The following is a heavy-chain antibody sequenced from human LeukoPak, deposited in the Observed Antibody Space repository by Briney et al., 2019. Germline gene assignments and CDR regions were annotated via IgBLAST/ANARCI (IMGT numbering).Heavy chain of an antibody. Sequence: SETLSLTCAVYGGSFSGYYWSWIRQPPGKGLEWIGEINHSGSTNYNPSLKSPVTISVDTSKNQFSLKLSSVTAADTAVYYCARGLDGIAAAGTSNWFDPWGQGTLVTVSS. CDR1: GGSFSGYY. V-gene: IGHV4-34*01. CDR3: ARGLDGIAAAGTSNWFDP. CDR2: INHSGST. D-gene: IGHD6-13*01. J-gene: IGHJ5*02.